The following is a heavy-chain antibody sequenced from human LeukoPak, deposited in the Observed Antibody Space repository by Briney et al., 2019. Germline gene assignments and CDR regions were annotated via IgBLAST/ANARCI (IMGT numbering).Heavy chain of an antibody. D-gene: IGHD4-11*01. Sequence: GGSLRLSCAASGFTFSTYWMHWVRQAPGKGLVWVSRIKTDGTSTDYADSAKGRFTVSRDNAKNTLFLQMNSLRAEDTAVYYCARGRLGGYFDYWGQGTLATVSS. J-gene: IGHJ4*02. CDR3: ARGRLGGYFDY. V-gene: IGHV3-74*01. CDR1: GFTFSTYW. CDR2: IKTDGTST.